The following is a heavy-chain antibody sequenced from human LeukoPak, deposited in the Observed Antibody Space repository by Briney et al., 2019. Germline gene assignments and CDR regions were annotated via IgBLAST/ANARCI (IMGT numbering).Heavy chain of an antibody. CDR1: GFTFNIYA. Sequence: GGSLRLFCAASGFTFNIYAMTWVRQAPGKGLEWVSAISGSGTAHYADSVKGRFTISRDNSKNTLYLQMNSLRADDTAVYYCTKGSRFLSGYSCEAWGQGTLVTVS. V-gene: IGHV3-23*01. CDR3: TKGSRFLSGYSCEA. CDR2: ISGSGTA. D-gene: IGHD5-18*01. J-gene: IGHJ5*02.